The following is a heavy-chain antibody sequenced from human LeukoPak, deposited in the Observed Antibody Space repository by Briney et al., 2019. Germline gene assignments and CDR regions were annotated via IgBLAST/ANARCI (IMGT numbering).Heavy chain of an antibody. V-gene: IGHV3-23*01. D-gene: IGHD4-23*01. CDR1: GFTFSSYA. CDR2: ISGSGGST. Sequence: GASLRHSCAASGFTFSSYAMSWVRQVPGKGLEWVSAISGSGGSTYYADSVKGRFTISRDNSKNTLYLQMNSLRAEDTAVYYCAKDDYGGWDNYWGQGTLVTVSS. J-gene: IGHJ4*02. CDR3: AKDDYGGWDNY.